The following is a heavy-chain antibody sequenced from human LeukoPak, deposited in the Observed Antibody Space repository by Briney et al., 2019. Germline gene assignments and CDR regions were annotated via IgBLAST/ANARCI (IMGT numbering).Heavy chain of an antibody. CDR1: GGTFSSYA. CDR2: IIPIFGTA. V-gene: IGHV1-69*05. J-gene: IGHJ6*03. Sequence: ASVKVSCKASGGTFSSYAISWVRQAPGQGLEWMGGIIPIFGTANYAQKFQGRVTITTDESTSTAYMELSSLRSEDTAVYYCARGLRLAARPLGNYYYYMDVWGKGTTVTVSS. CDR3: ARGLRLAARPLGNYYYYMDV. D-gene: IGHD6-6*01.